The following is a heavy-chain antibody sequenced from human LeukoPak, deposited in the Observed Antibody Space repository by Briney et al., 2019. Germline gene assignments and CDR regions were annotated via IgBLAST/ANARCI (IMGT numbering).Heavy chain of an antibody. Sequence: SETLSLTCAVYGGSFSGHSWTWIRQPPGKGLEWIGEINPSGNTHYNPSLESRITISVDTSKNQFSLKLTSVTAADTAVYYCARKRAVVNGVLHYHYYGLDVWGQGTAVTVSS. CDR2: INPSGNT. D-gene: IGHD2-2*01. CDR1: GGSFSGHS. J-gene: IGHJ6*01. CDR3: ARKRAVVNGVLHYHYYGLDV. V-gene: IGHV4-34*01.